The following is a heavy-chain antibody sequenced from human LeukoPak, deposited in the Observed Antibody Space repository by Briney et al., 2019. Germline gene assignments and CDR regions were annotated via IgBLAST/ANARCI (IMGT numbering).Heavy chain of an antibody. CDR1: GFTFSSYW. Sequence: GGSLRLSCAASGFTFSSYWMHWVRQAPGKGLVWVSRINSDGSSTSYADSVKGRFTISRDNSKNTLYLQMNSLRAEDTAVYYCAIPYDSSGWIYAFDIWGQGTMVTVSS. D-gene: IGHD3-22*01. V-gene: IGHV3-74*01. CDR2: INSDGSST. CDR3: AIPYDSSGWIYAFDI. J-gene: IGHJ3*02.